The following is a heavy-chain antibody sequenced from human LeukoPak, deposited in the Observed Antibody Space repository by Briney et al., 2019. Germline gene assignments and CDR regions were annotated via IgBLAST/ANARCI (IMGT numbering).Heavy chain of an antibody. V-gene: IGHV1-69*13. J-gene: IGHJ6*02. D-gene: IGHD3-3*01. CDR2: IIPIFGTT. CDR3: ASDGTTIFGVYGMDV. CDR1: GGTFSNYA. Sequence: SVKVSCKASGGTFSNYAISWVRQAPGQGLERMGGIIPIFGTTNYAQKFQGRVTITADASTNTAYMELSSLRSEDTAVYYCASDGTTIFGVYGMDVWGQGTTVTVSS.